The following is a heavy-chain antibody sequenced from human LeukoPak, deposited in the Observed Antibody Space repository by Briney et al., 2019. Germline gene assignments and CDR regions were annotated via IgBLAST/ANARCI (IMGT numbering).Heavy chain of an antibody. CDR3: ARADSVPAGDYHYWYMDV. D-gene: IGHD2-2*01. Sequence: ASVKVSCKASGFTLTDYIHWVRQDPRQGLQWMGWIKPNSGDTDYAQKFQGRVTMTRDTSISTVYMELSSLRSDDTAVDYCARADSVPAGDYHYWYMDVWGKGTMVTVSS. J-gene: IGHJ6*03. CDR2: IKPNSGDT. V-gene: IGHV1-2*02. CDR1: GFTLTDY.